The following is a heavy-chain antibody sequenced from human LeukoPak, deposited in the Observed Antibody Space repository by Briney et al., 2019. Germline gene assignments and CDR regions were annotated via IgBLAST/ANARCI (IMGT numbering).Heavy chain of an antibody. D-gene: IGHD3-10*01. V-gene: IGHV4-31*03. J-gene: IGHJ6*02. CDR2: IYYSGST. Sequence: PSQTLSLTCTVSGGSISSGGYYWSWIRQHPGKGLEWIGYIYYSGSTYYNPSLKSRVTISVDTSKNQFSLKLSSVTAADTAVYYCARDYSAYYGSGPSPSYGMDVWGQGTTVTVSS. CDR1: GGSISSGGYY. CDR3: ARDYSAYYGSGPSPSYGMDV.